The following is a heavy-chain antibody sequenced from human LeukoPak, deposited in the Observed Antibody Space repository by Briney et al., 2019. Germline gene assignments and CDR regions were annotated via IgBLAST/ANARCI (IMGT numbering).Heavy chain of an antibody. J-gene: IGHJ6*02. Sequence: QPGGSLRLSCAASGFTVSSNYMSWVRQAPGKGLEWVSVIYSGGSTYYADSVKGRFTISRDNSKNTLYLQMNSLRAEDTAVYYCARDRTSSGRNYYYYYGMDVWAKGPRSPSP. V-gene: IGHV3-53*01. CDR2: IYSGGST. CDR3: ARDRTSSGRNYYYYYGMDV. D-gene: IGHD6-19*01. CDR1: GFTVSSNY.